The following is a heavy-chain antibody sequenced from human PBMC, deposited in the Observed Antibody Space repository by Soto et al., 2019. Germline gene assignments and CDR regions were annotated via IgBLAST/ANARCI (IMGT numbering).Heavy chain of an antibody. D-gene: IGHD3-10*01. CDR2: INSDGSST. CDR3: ARDATIIRGVIDY. V-gene: IGHV3-74*01. CDR1: GFTFSSYW. J-gene: IGHJ4*02. Sequence: EVQLVESGGGLVQPGGSLRLSCAASGFTFSSYWMHWVRQAPGKGLVWVSRINSDGSSTSYADAVKGRFTISRDNAKNTLYLQMNSLRAEDTAVYYCARDATIIRGVIDYWGQGTLVTVSS.